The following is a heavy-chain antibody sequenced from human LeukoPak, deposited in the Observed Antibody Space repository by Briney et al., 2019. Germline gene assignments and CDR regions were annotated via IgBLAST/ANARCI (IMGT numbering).Heavy chain of an antibody. CDR1: GDSVSSNSAT. D-gene: IGHD2-15*01. J-gene: IGHJ4*02. V-gene: IGHV6-1*01. CDR2: TYYRSKWYS. CDR3: ARGPCSGGDCYFDY. Sequence: SQTLSLTFAISGDSVSSNSATWTWIRQSPSRGLEWLGRTYYRSKWYSDYAVSVQSRITIKPDTSKNQFSLQLNSVTPEDTAVYYCARGPCSGGDCYFDYWGQGTLVTASS.